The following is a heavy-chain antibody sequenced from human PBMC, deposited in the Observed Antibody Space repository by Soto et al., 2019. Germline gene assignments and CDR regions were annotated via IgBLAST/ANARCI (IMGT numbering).Heavy chain of an antibody. Sequence: QVQLVQSGAEVKKPGSSVKVSCKASGGTFSSYAISWVRQAPGQGLEWMEGIIPIFGTANYAQKFQGRVTITADESTSTAYMELSSLRSEDTAVYYCARKGGGGNTQYYYGMDVWGQGTTVTVSS. J-gene: IGHJ6*02. D-gene: IGHD2-15*01. CDR3: ARKGGGGNTQYYYGMDV. CDR1: GGTFSSYA. V-gene: IGHV1-69*12. CDR2: IIPIFGTA.